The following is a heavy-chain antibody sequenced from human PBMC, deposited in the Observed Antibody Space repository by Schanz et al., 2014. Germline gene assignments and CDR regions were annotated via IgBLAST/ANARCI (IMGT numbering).Heavy chain of an antibody. CDR1: DFTVSNNY. CDR2: IYSGGGT. Sequence: EVQLVESGGDLIQPGGSLRLSCAASDFTVSNNYMSWVRQAPGKGLEWVSLIYSGGGTYYADSVKGRFTVSRDNSKNTVYLQMNSLRAEDTAVYYCVKDLQRELLRDDHYYGMDVWGQGTTVTVSS. CDR3: VKDLQRELLRDDHYYGMDV. J-gene: IGHJ6*02. D-gene: IGHD1-26*01. V-gene: IGHV3-53*01.